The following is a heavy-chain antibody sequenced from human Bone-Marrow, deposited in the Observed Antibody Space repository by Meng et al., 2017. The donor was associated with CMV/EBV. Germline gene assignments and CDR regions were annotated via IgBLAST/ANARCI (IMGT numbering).Heavy chain of an antibody. CDR2: VYYTGST. CDR1: GGSLSRHY. V-gene: IGHV4-59*11. D-gene: IGHD1-14*01. Sequence: SETLSLTCTVSGGSLSRHYWSWMRQTPGKGLEYIGYVYYTGSTDYNPSLKSRITISVDTSKRQFSLKVSSVTAADTAMYYCARVDTNPFDAFDIWGRRTMVTVSS. J-gene: IGHJ3*02. CDR3: ARVDTNPFDAFDI.